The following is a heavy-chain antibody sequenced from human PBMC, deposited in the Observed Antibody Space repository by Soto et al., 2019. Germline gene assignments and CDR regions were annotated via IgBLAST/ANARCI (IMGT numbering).Heavy chain of an antibody. CDR2: VNPNSGET. CDR3: SDTGGH. V-gene: IGHV1-8*01. Sequence: XSVKVSCQASGRRLNKYDINWVRQAPGQGLEWMGWVNPNSGETGFAQKFQGRITMTRNTSINTGYMELRSLRSEETAVYYCSDTGGHWGKGTLVTVS. J-gene: IGHJ4*02. D-gene: IGHD2-8*02. CDR1: GRRLNKYD.